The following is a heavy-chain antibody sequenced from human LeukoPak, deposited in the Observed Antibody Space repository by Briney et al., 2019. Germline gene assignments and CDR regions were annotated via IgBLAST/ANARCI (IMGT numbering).Heavy chain of an antibody. CDR1: GFTFSSYE. D-gene: IGHD1-26*01. CDR3: ARDHGGGYYGPFAFDI. CDR2: ISSSGSTI. Sequence: GGSLRLSCAASGFTFSSYEMNWVRQAPGKGLEWVSYISSSGSTIYYADSVKGRFTISRDNAKNSLYLQMNSLRAEDTAVYYCARDHGGGYYGPFAFDIWGQGTMVTVSS. V-gene: IGHV3-48*03. J-gene: IGHJ3*02.